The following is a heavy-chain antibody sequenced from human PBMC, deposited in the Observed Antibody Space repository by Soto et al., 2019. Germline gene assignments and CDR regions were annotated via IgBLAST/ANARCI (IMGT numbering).Heavy chain of an antibody. J-gene: IGHJ4*02. CDR3: AHRPARTSFDY. CDR2: IYWDDDK. Sequence: QITLKESGPTLVKPTQTLTLTCTFSGFSLTTSGVGVGWIRQPPGKALAWLALIYWDDDKRYSPSLNNRLTITKNTSKNQVVLTMTNMDPVDTATYYCAHRPARTSFDYWGQGTLVTVSS. CDR1: GFSLTTSGVG. V-gene: IGHV2-5*02.